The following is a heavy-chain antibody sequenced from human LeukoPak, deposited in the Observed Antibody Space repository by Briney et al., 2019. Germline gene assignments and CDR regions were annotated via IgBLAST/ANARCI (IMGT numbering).Heavy chain of an antibody. CDR3: AKAVAVAGTSDAFDI. V-gene: IGHV3-23*01. CDR2: ISGSGGST. J-gene: IGHJ3*02. CDR1: GFTFSSYA. D-gene: IGHD6-19*01. Sequence: GGSLRLSCAASGFTFSSYAMSWVRQAPGKGLEWVSAISGSGGSTYYADSVKGRFTISRDNSKNTLYLQMNSLRAEDTAVYYCAKAVAVAGTSDAFDIWGQGTMVTVPS.